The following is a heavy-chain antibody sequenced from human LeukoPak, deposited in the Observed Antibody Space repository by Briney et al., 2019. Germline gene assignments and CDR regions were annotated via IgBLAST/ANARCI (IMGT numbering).Heavy chain of an antibody. CDR3: ARSYSSGYFDY. CDR1: GSTFTSYA. CDR2: ISGGGGST. Sequence: GGSLRLSREASGSTFTSYAMTWVRQAPGKGLEWVSSISGGGGSTYYADSVKGRFTISRDNAKNSLYLQMNSLRAEDTAVYYCARSYSSGYFDYWGQGTLVTVSS. J-gene: IGHJ4*02. V-gene: IGHV3-23*01. D-gene: IGHD6-19*01.